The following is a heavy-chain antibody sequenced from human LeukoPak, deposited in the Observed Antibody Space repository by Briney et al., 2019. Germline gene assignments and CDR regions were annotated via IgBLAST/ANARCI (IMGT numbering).Heavy chain of an antibody. CDR3: AKDHLWSSSECDY. Sequence: GGSLRLSCAASGFTFRSYAMSWVRQAPGKGLEWVSAISGSGGSTYYEDSVKGRFTISRDNSKNTLYLQMNSLRAEDTAVYYCAKDHLWSSSECDYWGQGTLVTVSS. CDR2: ISGSGGST. CDR1: GFTFRSYA. D-gene: IGHD3-3*01. J-gene: IGHJ4*02. V-gene: IGHV3-23*01.